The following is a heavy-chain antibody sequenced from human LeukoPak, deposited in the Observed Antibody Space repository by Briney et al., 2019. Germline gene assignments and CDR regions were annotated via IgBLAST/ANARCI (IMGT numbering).Heavy chain of an antibody. V-gene: IGHV3-30*02. CDR3: AIPQGSSSWYWGGDY. J-gene: IGHJ4*02. D-gene: IGHD6-13*01. CDR2: IRYDGSNK. CDR1: GFTFSSYG. Sequence: PGGSLRLSCAASGFTFSSYGMHWVRQAPGKGLEWVAFIRYDGSNKYYADSVKGRFTISRDNSKNTLYLQMNSLRAEDTAVYYCAIPQGSSSWYWGGDYWGQGTLVTVSS.